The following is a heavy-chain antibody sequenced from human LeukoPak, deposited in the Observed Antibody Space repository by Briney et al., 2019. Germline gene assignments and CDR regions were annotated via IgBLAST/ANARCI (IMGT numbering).Heavy chain of an antibody. D-gene: IGHD4-23*01. CDR3: ASNLHDSVGNSSAFEY. CDR2: IWFDGSFE. CDR1: GFTFETYG. J-gene: IGHJ4*02. Sequence: GGSLRISCVGTGFTFETYGMHWVRQAPGKGLEWLAVIWFDGSFEEYADDVKGRFIVSRDNSRKTLFLQMHNLRVEDTAVYYCASNLHDSVGNSSAFEYWGQGTLVTVSS. V-gene: IGHV3-33*03.